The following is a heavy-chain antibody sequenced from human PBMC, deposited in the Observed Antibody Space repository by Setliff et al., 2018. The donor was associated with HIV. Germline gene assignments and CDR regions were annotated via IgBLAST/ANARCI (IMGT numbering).Heavy chain of an antibody. D-gene: IGHD1-26*01. CDR1: GFAFDNYC. Sequence: GGSLRLSCAASGFAFDNYCMTWVRQAPGKGLEWVSAIGGSTGSTYYADSVKGRFTISTDNSKNTLYLQMNSLRAEDTAVYFCAKPLTQWGVSPYHYGMDVWGQGTLVTVSS. V-gene: IGHV3-23*01. CDR3: AKPLTQWGVSPYHYGMDV. CDR2: IGGSTGST. J-gene: IGHJ6*02.